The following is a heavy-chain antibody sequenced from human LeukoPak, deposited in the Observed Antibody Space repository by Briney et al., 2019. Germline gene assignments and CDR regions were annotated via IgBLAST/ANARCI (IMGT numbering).Heavy chain of an antibody. J-gene: IGHJ3*02. Sequence: SETLSLTCTVSGGSISSSSYYWGWIRQPPGKGLEWIGSIYYSGSTYYNPSLKSRVTISVDTSKNQFSLKLSSVTAADTAVYYCARDRRGSGGAFDIWGQGTMVSVSS. CDR2: IYYSGST. V-gene: IGHV4-39*07. CDR1: GGSISSSSYY. CDR3: ARDRRGSGGAFDI. D-gene: IGHD3-10*01.